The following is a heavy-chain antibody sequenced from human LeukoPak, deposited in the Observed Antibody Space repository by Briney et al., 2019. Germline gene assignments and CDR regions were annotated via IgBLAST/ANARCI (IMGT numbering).Heavy chain of an antibody. CDR2: ISYSGST. CDR1: GGSISNYY. Sequence: SETLSLTCTVSGGSISNYYWSWIRQPPGKGLEWIGYISYSGSTNYNASLMSRVTRSVDMSKNQFSLRLSSVTAADTAVYYCAGHQGDTTNDYWGQGILVTVSS. CDR3: AGHQGDTTNDY. D-gene: IGHD1-26*01. J-gene: IGHJ4*02. V-gene: IGHV4-59*08.